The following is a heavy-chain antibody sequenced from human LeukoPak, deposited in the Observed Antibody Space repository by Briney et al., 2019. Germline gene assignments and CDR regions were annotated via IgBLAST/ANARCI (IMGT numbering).Heavy chain of an antibody. J-gene: IGHJ3*01. CDR2: IFHSGST. V-gene: IGHV4-4*02. CDR3: ARDASLQTGAFDV. D-gene: IGHD5-24*01. CDR1: GGSISGSDW. Sequence: PSETLSLTCAVSGGSISGSDWWSWVRQSPGKGLEWIGEIFHSGSTKYNPSLKSRVTISVDKSKNQFSLNLTSVTAADTAMYYCARDASLQTGAFDVWGQGTMVTVSS.